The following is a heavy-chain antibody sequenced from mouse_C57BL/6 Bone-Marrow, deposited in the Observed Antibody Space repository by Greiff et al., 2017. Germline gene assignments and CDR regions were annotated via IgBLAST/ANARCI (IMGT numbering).Heavy chain of an antibody. Sequence: QVQLQQSGAELVMPGASVKLSCKASGYTFTSYWMHWVKQRPGQGLEWIGEIDPSDSYTNYTQKFKGKSTLTVDKSSSTAYMQLSSLTSADSAVYYGARGDYDWCADGGQGTLVTVAA. CDR1: GYTFTSYW. D-gene: IGHD2-4*01. CDR2: IDPSDSYT. J-gene: IGHJ3*01. V-gene: IGHV1-69*01. CDR3: ARGDYDWCAD.